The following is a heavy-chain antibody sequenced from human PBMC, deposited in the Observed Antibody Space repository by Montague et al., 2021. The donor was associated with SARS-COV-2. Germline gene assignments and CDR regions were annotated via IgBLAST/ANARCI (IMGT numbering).Heavy chain of an antibody. CDR3: ARGREYSSSAGLAY. CDR2: IYYSGST. V-gene: IGHV4-59*01. J-gene: IGHJ4*02. D-gene: IGHD6-6*01. Sequence: SETLSLTCTVSGGSISSYYWSWTRQPPGKGLEWIGYIYYSGSTNYNPSLKSRVTISVDTSKNQFSLKLTSVTAADTAVYYCARGREYSSSAGLAYGGQGTRVTV. CDR1: GGSISSYY.